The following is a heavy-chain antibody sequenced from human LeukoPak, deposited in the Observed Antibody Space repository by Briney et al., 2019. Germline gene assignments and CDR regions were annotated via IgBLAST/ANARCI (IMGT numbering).Heavy chain of an antibody. Sequence: GGSLRLSCVGSGFTFNNYMAWVRQSPGLGLEWVSVITASGDYTYYTDSVKGRFTISRDNSKNTLYLQMNNLRAEDTAIYYCVKDLPASGWYSWGQGTLVTVSS. V-gene: IGHV3-23*01. CDR2: ITASGDYT. CDR1: GFTFNNY. J-gene: IGHJ4*02. D-gene: IGHD6-19*01. CDR3: VKDLPASGWYS.